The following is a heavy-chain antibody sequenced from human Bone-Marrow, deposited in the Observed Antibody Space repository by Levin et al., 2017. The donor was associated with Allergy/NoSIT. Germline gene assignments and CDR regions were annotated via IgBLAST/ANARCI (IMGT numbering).Heavy chain of an antibody. CDR1: GFTFSSYW. J-gene: IGHJ4*02. Sequence: GESLKISCAASGFTFSSYWMSWVRQAPGKGLEWVANIKQDGSEKYYVDSVKGRFTISRDNAKNSLYLQMNSLRAEDTAVYHCARDVQQLHYWGQGTLVTVSS. V-gene: IGHV3-7*01. CDR3: ARDVQQLHY. D-gene: IGHD6-13*01. CDR2: IKQDGSEK.